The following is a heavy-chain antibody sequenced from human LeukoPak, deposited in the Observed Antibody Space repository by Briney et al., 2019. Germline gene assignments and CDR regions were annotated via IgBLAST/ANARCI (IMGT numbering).Heavy chain of an antibody. CDR1: GFTVSTNY. V-gene: IGHV3-66*01. J-gene: IGHJ4*02. CDR3: ARDLGYCSGSTCYVGYFDY. D-gene: IGHD2-15*01. Sequence: GGSLRLSCAASGFTVSTNYMNWVRQAPGKGLEWVSLIYSDGSTYYADSVKGRFTISRDNSKNTLYLQMNSLRAEDTAVYYCARDLGYCSGSTCYVGYFDYWGQGTQVTVSS. CDR2: IYSDGST.